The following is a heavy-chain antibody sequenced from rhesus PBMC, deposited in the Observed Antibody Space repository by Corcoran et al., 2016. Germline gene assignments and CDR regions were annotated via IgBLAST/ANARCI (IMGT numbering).Heavy chain of an antibody. CDR3: ARGGGSWNGRVYYFDY. D-gene: IGHD6-25*01. CDR1: GDRVSSNRAT. V-gene: IGHV6-1*01. J-gene: IGHJ4*01. Sequence: QVQLQESGPGLVKPSQTLSLTCAISGDRVSSNRATWNWIGQSPSRGLEWLGRTYYRSKWYNDYAQSEQNRITINPETSKNQVSLQLNSVTPEDMAVYYCARGGGSWNGRVYYFDYWGQGVLVTVSS. CDR2: TYYRSKWYN.